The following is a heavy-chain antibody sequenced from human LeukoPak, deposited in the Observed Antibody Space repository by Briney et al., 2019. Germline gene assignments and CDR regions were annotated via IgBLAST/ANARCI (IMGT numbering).Heavy chain of an antibody. CDR3: AGGPVNDFWSGYNR. J-gene: IGHJ5*02. D-gene: IGHD3-3*01. CDR1: GDSVSSNSAA. Sequence: SQTLSLTCAISGDSVSSNSAAWNWIRQSPSRGLEWLGRTYYRSKWYNDYAVSVKSRITINPDTSKNQFSLQLNSVTPEDTAVYYCAGGPVNDFWSGYNRWGQGTLVTVSS. CDR2: TYYRSKWYN. V-gene: IGHV6-1*01.